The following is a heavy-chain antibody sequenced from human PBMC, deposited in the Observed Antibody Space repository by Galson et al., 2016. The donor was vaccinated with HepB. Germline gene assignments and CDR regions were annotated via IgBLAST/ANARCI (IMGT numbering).Heavy chain of an antibody. CDR3: TRTISATAGID. CDR2: INSDGSST. V-gene: IGHV3-74*01. CDR1: GFTFSTYW. J-gene: IGHJ4*02. D-gene: IGHD6-13*01. Sequence: SLRLSCAASGFTFSTYWMHWARQAPGKGLVWVSRINSDGSSTGFADSVKGRFTISRDNAMNSLYLHMSSLRAEDTALYYCTRTISATAGIDWGQGTLVTVSS.